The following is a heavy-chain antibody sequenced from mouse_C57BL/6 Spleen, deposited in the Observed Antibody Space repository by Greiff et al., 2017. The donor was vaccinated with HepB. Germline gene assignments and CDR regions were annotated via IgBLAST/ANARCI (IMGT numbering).Heavy chain of an antibody. CDR1: GFTFSDYG. D-gene: IGHD1-1*01. J-gene: IGHJ2*01. CDR3: ATSTTVVGGYFDY. Sequence: EVQGVESGGGLVKPGGSLKLSCAASGFTFSDYGMHWVRQAPEKGLEWVAYISSGSSTIYYADTVKGRFTISRDNAKNNLFLQMTSLRSEDTAMYYCATSTTVVGGYFDYWGQGTTLTVSS. CDR2: ISSGSSTI. V-gene: IGHV5-17*01.